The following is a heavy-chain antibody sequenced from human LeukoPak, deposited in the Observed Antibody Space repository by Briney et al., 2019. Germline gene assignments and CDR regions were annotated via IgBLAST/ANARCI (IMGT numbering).Heavy chain of an antibody. CDR1: GYTFTAHY. J-gene: IGHJ4*02. CDR2: INPDSGGT. CDR3: ARDLDNWNYDPFDY. Sequence: ASVKVSCKTSGYTFTAHYLHWVRQAPGQGLQWMGWINPDSGGTNYAQTSQGRVTMSSDTSVDTAYMELTSLTSDDSAVYYCARDLDNWNYDPFDYWGQGTLVTVSS. V-gene: IGHV1-2*02. D-gene: IGHD1-7*01.